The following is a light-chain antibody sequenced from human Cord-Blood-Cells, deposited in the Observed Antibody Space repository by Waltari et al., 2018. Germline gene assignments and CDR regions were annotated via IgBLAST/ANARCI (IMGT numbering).Light chain of an antibody. V-gene: IGKV3D-11*02. J-gene: IGKJ5*01. CDR2: DAS. CDR3: QQRSNWHPIT. CDR1: QSVSSY. Sequence: EIVLTQSPATLSLSPGERATLSCRASQSVSSYLAWYQQKPGQAPRLLIYDASNRATGIPARFIGSGPGTDFTLTISSLEPEDFAVYYCQQRSNWHPITFGQGTRLEIK.